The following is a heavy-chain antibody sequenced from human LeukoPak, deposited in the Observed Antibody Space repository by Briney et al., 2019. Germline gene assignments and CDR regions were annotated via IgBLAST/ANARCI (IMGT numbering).Heavy chain of an antibody. V-gene: IGHV3-66*01. CDR1: GFTFDDYW. Sequence: GGSLRLSCGASGFTFDDYWMSWVRQAPGKGLEWVSLIYSGGSTYYADSVTGRFTISRDNSKNTLYLQMNSLIAEDTAVYYCAKGSSGDHYNGGQGTLVTVSS. J-gene: IGHJ4*02. D-gene: IGHD5-12*01. CDR2: IYSGGST. CDR3: AKGSSGDHYN.